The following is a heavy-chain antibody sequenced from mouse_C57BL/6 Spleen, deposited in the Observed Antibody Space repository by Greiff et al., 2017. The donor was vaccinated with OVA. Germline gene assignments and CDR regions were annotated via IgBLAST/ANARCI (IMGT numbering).Heavy chain of an antibody. J-gene: IGHJ3*01. Sequence: EVKVAESGGGLVKPGGSLKLSCAASGFTFSSYAMSWVRQTPEKRLEWVATISDGGSYTYYPDNVKGRFTISRDNAKNNLYLQMSHLKSEDTAMYYCARGYYGSSYEWFAYWGQGTLVTVSA. CDR3: ARGYYGSSYEWFAY. V-gene: IGHV5-4*03. CDR2: ISDGGSYT. CDR1: GFTFSSYA. D-gene: IGHD1-1*01.